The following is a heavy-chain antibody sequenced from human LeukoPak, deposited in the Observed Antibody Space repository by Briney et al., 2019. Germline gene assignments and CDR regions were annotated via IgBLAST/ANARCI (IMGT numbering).Heavy chain of an antibody. CDR2: IKSKTDGGTT. Sequence: GGSLRLSCAASGFTFSNAWMSWVRQAPGKGLEWVGRIKSKTDGGTTDYAAPVKGRFTISRDDSKNTLYLQMNSLKTEGTAVYYCTTDLGWWLHFSPYYYYGMDVWGQGTTVTVSS. CDR3: TTDLGWWLHFSPYYYYGMDV. D-gene: IGHD5-12*01. V-gene: IGHV3-15*01. J-gene: IGHJ6*02. CDR1: GFTFSNAW.